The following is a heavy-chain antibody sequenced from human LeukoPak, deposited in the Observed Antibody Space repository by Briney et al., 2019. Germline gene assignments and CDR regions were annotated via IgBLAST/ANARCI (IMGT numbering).Heavy chain of an antibody. D-gene: IGHD5-12*01. CDR3: AKRATDDALDI. CDR2: ITYDGSNG. CDR1: GFPFSSYG. Sequence: PGRSLRLSCAASGFPFSSYGIHWVRQAPGKGLEWVAVITYDGSNGYFADSVKGRFTISRDSSRNTLSVQMNSLRTEDTALYYCAKRATDDALDIWGRGTMVTVSS. V-gene: IGHV3-30*18. J-gene: IGHJ3*02.